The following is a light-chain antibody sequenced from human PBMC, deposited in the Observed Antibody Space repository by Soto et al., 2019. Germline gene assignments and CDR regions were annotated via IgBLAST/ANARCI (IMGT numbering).Light chain of an antibody. CDR2: DAS. V-gene: IGKV3-20*01. CDR3: PQYGSSPLT. CDR1: QSVSSNY. Sequence: EIVLTQSPGTLSLSPGERATLSCRASQSVSSNYLVWYQQKPGQAPRLLVFDASNRATGIPDRFSGSGSGTDVTLTISRLEPEDFAVYYCPQYGSSPLTFGGGTKVEIK. J-gene: IGKJ4*01.